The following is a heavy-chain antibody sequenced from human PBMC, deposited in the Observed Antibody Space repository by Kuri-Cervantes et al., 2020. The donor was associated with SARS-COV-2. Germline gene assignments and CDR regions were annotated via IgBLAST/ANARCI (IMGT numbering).Heavy chain of an antibody. CDR2: IYSGGST. CDR3: ARGPPAAVGLYYFDY. CDR1: GFTVSSNY. V-gene: IGHV3-53*01. Sequence: LSLTCAASGFTVSSNYMSWVRQAPGKGLEWVSAIYSGGSTYYADSVKGRFTISRDNSKNTLYLQMNSLRAEDTAVYYCARGPPAAVGLYYFDYWGQGTLVTVSS. J-gene: IGHJ4*02. D-gene: IGHD6-19*01.